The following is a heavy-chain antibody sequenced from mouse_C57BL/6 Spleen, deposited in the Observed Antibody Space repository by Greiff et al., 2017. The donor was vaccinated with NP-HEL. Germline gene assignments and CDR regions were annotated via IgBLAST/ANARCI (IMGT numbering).Heavy chain of an antibody. CDR2: IDPSDSYT. V-gene: IGHV1-69*01. J-gene: IGHJ4*01. Sequence: VQLQQSGAELVMPGASVKLSCKASGYTFTSYWMHWVKQRPGQGLEWIGEIDPSDSYTNYNQKFKGKSTLTVDKSSSTAYMQLSSLTSEDSAVYYSARYTAQATLYAMDYWGQGTSVTVSS. D-gene: IGHD3-2*02. CDR3: ARYTAQATLYAMDY. CDR1: GYTFTSYW.